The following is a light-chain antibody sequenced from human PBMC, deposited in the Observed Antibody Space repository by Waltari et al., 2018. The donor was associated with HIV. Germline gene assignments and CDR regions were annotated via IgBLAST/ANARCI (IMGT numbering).Light chain of an antibody. V-gene: IGLV1-47*01. CDR3: STWDNSLSHWV. Sequence: QSVVPQPPSASGTPGQNISISCPGDTSNLGGHFVYWYQQRPGTAPRLLLYRNDQRPSGVPDRFSGSKSATSASLAISGLRSEDEADYHCSTWDNSLSHWVFGGGTKVTVL. CDR1: TSNLGGHF. CDR2: RND. J-gene: IGLJ3*02.